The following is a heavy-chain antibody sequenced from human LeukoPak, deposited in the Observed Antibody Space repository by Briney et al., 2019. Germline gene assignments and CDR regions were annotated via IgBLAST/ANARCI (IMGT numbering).Heavy chain of an antibody. Sequence: GGSLRLSCAASGFTFSSYAMHWVRQAPGKGLEYVSAISSNGGSTYYANSVKGRFTISRDNSKNTLYLQMGSLRAEDMAVYYCARAWGSDAFDIWGQGTMVTVSS. J-gene: IGHJ3*02. D-gene: IGHD7-27*01. V-gene: IGHV3-64*01. CDR1: GFTFSSYA. CDR2: ISSNGGST. CDR3: ARAWGSDAFDI.